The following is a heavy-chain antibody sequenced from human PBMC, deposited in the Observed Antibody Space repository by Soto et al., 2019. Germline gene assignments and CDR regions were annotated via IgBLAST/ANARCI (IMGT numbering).Heavy chain of an antibody. Sequence: SETLSLTCSVSGGSISTYYWSWIRQPAGKGLEWIGRIYRSGGTNFNPSLMSRVSMSVDTSKNQFSLKLSSVVAADTAVYYCARGAAAGVDYGMDVWGQGTTVTVSS. D-gene: IGHD6-13*01. CDR3: ARGAAAGVDYGMDV. CDR1: GGSISTYY. J-gene: IGHJ6*02. V-gene: IGHV4-4*07. CDR2: IYRSGGT.